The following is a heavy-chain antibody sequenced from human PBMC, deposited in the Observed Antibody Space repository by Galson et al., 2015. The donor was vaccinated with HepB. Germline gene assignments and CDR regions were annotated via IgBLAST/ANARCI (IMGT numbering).Heavy chain of an antibody. CDR3: ATSSLLLSYPFDY. V-gene: IGHV3-23*01. CDR2: ISGSAYGT. D-gene: IGHD3-22*01. J-gene: IGHJ4*02. Sequence: LRLSCAASGFTFNNYAMNWVRQAPGKGLVWVSTISGSAYGTYYADSVKGRFTISRDNSKNTLYLQMNSLRAEDTAVYYCATSSLLLSYPFDYWGQGTLVTVSS. CDR1: GFTFNNYA.